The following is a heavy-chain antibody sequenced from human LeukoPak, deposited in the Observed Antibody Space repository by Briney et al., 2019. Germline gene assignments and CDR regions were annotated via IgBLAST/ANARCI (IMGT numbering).Heavy chain of an antibody. CDR1: GFTCSDYY. J-gene: IGHJ4*02. D-gene: IGHD6-19*01. CDR2: ISSSGSTI. Sequence: GGSLRLSCAASGFTCSDYYMSWIRQAPGKGLEWVSYISSSGSTIYYADSVKGRFTISRDNAKNSLYLQMNSLRAEDTAVYYCARGQIAVAGRAPEYYFDYWGQGTLVTVSS. V-gene: IGHV3-11*04. CDR3: ARGQIAVAGRAPEYYFDY.